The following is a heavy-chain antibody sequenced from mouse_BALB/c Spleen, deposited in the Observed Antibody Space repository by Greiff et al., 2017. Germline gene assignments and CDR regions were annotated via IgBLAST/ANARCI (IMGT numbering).Heavy chain of an antibody. CDR3: ARSGGYDYLTY. J-gene: IGHJ2*01. CDR2: INPGSGGT. V-gene: IGHV1-54*01. D-gene: IGHD2-2*01. Sequence: VQLQQSGAELVRPGTSVKVSCKASGYAFTNYLIEWVKQRPGQGLEWIGVINPGSGGTNYNEKFKGKATLTADKSSSTAYMQLSSLTSDDSAVYFCARSGGYDYLTYWGQGTTLTVSS. CDR1: GYAFTNYL.